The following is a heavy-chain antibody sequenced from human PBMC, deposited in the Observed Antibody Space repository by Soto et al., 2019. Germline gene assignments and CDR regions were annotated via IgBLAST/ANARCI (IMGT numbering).Heavy chain of an antibody. Sequence: GASVKVSCKASGGTFSSYAISWVRQAPGQGLEWMGGIIPIFGTANYAQKFQGRVTITADESTSTAYMELSSLRSEDTAVYYCARDRGYSYGPEFDYWGQGTLVTVSS. V-gene: IGHV1-69*13. CDR1: GGTFSSYA. D-gene: IGHD5-18*01. CDR2: IIPIFGTA. CDR3: ARDRGYSYGPEFDY. J-gene: IGHJ4*02.